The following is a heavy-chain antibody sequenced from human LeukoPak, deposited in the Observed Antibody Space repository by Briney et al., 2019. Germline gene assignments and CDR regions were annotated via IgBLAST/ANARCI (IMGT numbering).Heavy chain of an antibody. V-gene: IGHV4-59*01. Sequence: SETLSLTCTVSGGSISGNYWSWIRQPPGKGLEWIGYIYYSGSTTYKPSLKSRVTMSVDTSKNQFSLKLNSVTAADTAVYYCAREAHYGLDVWGLGTTVTVSS. J-gene: IGHJ6*02. CDR3: AREAHYGLDV. CDR1: GGSISGNY. CDR2: IYYSGST.